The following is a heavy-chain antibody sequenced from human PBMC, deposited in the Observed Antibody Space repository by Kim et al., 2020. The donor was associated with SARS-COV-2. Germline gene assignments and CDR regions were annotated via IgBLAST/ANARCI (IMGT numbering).Heavy chain of an antibody. J-gene: IGHJ3*02. V-gene: IGHV3-30-3*01. CDR3: ARVSSSSPYIDRDAFDI. Sequence: GGSLRLSCAASGFTFSSYAMHWVRQAPGKGLEWVAVISYDGSNKYYADSVKGRFTISRDNSKNTLYLQMNSLRAEDTAVYYCARVSSSSPYIDRDAFDIWGQGTMVTVSS. D-gene: IGHD6-6*01. CDR1: GFTFSSYA. CDR2: ISYDGSNK.